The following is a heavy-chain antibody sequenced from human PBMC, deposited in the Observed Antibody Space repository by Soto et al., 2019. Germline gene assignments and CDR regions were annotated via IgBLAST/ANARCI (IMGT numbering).Heavy chain of an antibody. D-gene: IGHD3-10*02. CDR2: ISYDGSDI. V-gene: IGHV3-30*03. CDR1: GFIFSNYG. J-gene: IGHJ4*02. CDR3: AIVRVADSSLDH. Sequence: PGGSLRLSCVDSGFIFSNYGMHWVRQAPGKGLEWVAFISYDGSDILYADSVKGRFTISRDNSKSTLFLHMNRPTAEDTAIYFCAIVRVADSSLDHWGQGTLVTVSS.